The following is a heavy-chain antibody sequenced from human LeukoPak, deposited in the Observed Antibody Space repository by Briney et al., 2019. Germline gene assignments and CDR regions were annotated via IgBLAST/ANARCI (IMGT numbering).Heavy chain of an antibody. J-gene: IGHJ4*02. V-gene: IGHV4-30-2*01. CDR3: ARGTSTYYYDSSGYYYFDY. D-gene: IGHD3-22*01. CDR2: IYHSGST. Sequence: SQTLSLTCTVSGGSISSGGYYWSWIRQPPGKGLEWIGYIYHSGSTYYNPSLKSRVTISVDRSKNQFSLKLSSVTAADTAVYYCARGTSTYYYDSSGYYYFDYWGQGTLVTVPS. CDR1: GGSISSGGYY.